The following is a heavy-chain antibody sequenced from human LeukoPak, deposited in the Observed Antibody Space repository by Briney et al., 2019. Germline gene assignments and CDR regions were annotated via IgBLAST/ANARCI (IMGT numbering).Heavy chain of an antibody. CDR3: ARGQPPYSAGSTYYAGGFYYYDN. J-gene: IGHJ4*02. Sequence: SETLSLTCAVYGGSFSGYYWSWIRQTPGKGLEWIGEINHSGSAKYKPSLKSRATISVTLSKNQFSLDLSSVTAADTGVYYCARGQPPYSAGSTYYAGGFYYYDNWGQGTLVTVSS. D-gene: IGHD1-7*01. CDR1: GGSFSGYY. V-gene: IGHV4-34*01. CDR2: INHSGSA.